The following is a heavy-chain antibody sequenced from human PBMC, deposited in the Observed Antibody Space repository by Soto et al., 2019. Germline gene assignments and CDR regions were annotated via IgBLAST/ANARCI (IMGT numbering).Heavy chain of an antibody. CDR1: GYTFTSYA. D-gene: IGHD6-13*01. V-gene: IGHV1-3*01. J-gene: IGHJ6*02. Sequence: VASVKVSCKASGYTFTSYAMHWVRQAPGQRLEWMGWINAGNGNTKYSQKFQGRVTITRDTSASTAYMELSSLRSEDTAVYYCASERIAAAGTYYYYYYGMDVWGQGTTVTVSS. CDR2: INAGNGNT. CDR3: ASERIAAAGTYYYYYYGMDV.